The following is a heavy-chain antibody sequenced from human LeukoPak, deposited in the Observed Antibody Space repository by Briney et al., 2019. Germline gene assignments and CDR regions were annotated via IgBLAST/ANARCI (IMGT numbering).Heavy chain of an antibody. D-gene: IGHD5-18*01. CDR2: ISYDGSNK. CDR3: AKELRGYSYGLRNNWFDP. J-gene: IGHJ5*02. V-gene: IGHV3-30*18. Sequence: GRSLRLSCAASGFAFSSYGMHWVRQAPGKGLEWVAVISYDGSNKYYADSVKGRYTISRDNSKNTLYLQMNSLRAEDTAVYYCAKELRGYSYGLRNNWFDPWGQGTLVTVSS. CDR1: GFAFSSYG.